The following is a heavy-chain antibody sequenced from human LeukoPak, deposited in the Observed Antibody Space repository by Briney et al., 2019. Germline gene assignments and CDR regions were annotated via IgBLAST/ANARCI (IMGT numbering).Heavy chain of an antibody. CDR3: ARVYDSSGYYYSEGVFYFDY. J-gene: IGHJ4*02. Sequence: SETLSLTCTVSGGSISSSSYYWGWIRQPPGKGLEWIGSIYYSGSTYYNPSLKSRVTISVDTSKNQFSLKLSSVTAADTAVYYCARVYDSSGYYYSEGVFYFDYWGQGTLVTVSS. V-gene: IGHV4-39*07. D-gene: IGHD3-22*01. CDR2: IYYSGST. CDR1: GGSISSSSYY.